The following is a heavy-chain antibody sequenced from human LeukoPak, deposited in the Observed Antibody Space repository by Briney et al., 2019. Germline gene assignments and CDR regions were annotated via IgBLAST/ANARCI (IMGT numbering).Heavy chain of an antibody. CDR3: ARDGRERYGFSSGWYFDL. CDR1: GFTFSSYA. V-gene: IGHV3-53*01. CDR2: IYSGGST. Sequence: GGSLRLSCAASGFTFSSYAMSWVRQAPGKGLEWVSVIYSGGSTYYADSVKGRFTISRDNSKNTLYLQMNSLRAEDTAVYYCARDGRERYGFSSGWYFDLWGRGTLVTVSS. J-gene: IGHJ2*01. D-gene: IGHD5-18*01.